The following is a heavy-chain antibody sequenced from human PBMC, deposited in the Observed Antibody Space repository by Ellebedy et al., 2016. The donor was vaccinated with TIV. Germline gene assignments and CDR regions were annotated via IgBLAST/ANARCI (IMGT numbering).Heavy chain of an antibody. V-gene: IGHV4-39*01. CDR2: VYYSGSP. Sequence: MPSETLSLTCSVSGGSVSSTRYYWAWLRKPPGKGLEYIGSVYYSGSPYYNPSFKSRVTLSADTSKNQFSLNLRTVTAADTAVYYCARTDPWQPIDDWGQGILVSVSS. CDR3: ARTDPWQPIDD. J-gene: IGHJ4*02. D-gene: IGHD2-21*02. CDR1: GGSVSSTRYY.